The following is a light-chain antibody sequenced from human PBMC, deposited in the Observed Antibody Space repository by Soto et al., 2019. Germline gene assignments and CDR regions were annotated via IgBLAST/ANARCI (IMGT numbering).Light chain of an antibody. J-gene: IGKJ4*01. CDR3: QQYYSTPLT. V-gene: IGKV4-1*01. Sequence: DIVMTQSPDSLAVSPGERATINCKPSQNVFYSSNNKDYLAWYQQKQGQPPKLLIYWASTRESGVPDRFSGSGSGTEFTLTISSLQAVDVAVYYCQQYYSTPLTFGGGTKVEIK. CDR2: WAS. CDR1: QNVFYSSNNKDY.